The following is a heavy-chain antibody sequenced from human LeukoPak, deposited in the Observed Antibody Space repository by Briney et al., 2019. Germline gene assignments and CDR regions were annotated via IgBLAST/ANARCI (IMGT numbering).Heavy chain of an antibody. D-gene: IGHD3-22*01. V-gene: IGHV4-39*01. Sequence: SETLSLTCTVSGGSISSSGYYWGWIRQPPGKGLESIGSIYYTGTTSYNPSLKSRLTISVDTSKNQFSLKLSSVTAADTAVYYCARGYDSSAYYPFNYWGQGTLVTVSS. J-gene: IGHJ4*02. CDR3: ARGYDSSAYYPFNY. CDR1: GGSISSSGYY. CDR2: IYYTGTT.